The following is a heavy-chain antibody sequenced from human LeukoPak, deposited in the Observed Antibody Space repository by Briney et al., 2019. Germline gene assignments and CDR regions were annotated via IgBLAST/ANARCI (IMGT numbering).Heavy chain of an antibody. CDR2: ISSSGSTI. D-gene: IGHD4-17*01. J-gene: IGHJ4*02. CDR3: ARVSSVVTRPSDY. CDR1: GFTFSGYE. V-gene: IGHV3-48*03. Sequence: PGGSLRLSGAASGFTFSGYEMIWVRQAPGKGLEWVSYISSSGSTIYYADSVKGRFTISRDNAKNSLYLQMNSLGAEDTAVYYCARVSSVVTRPSDYWGQGTLVTVSS.